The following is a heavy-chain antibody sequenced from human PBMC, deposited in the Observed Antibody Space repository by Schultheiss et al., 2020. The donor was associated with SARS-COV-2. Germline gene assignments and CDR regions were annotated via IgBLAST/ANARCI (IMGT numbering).Heavy chain of an antibody. V-gene: IGHV3-15*01. CDR3: ARVGPSTVTTSLDY. J-gene: IGHJ4*02. CDR1: GFTFSSYN. CDR2: IKSKTDGGTT. Sequence: GGSLRLSCAASGFTFSSYNMNWVRQAPGKGLEWVGRIKSKTDGGTTDYAAPVKGRFTISRDDSNSIAYLQMNSLRAEDTAVYYCARVGPSTVTTSLDYGGQGTLVTVSS. D-gene: IGHD4-17*01.